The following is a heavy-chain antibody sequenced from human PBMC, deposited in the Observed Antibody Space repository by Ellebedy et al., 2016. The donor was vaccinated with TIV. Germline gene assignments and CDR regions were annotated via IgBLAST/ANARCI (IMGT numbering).Heavy chain of an antibody. CDR1: GFTISNNY. J-gene: IGHJ4*02. CDR3: ARAPTVTSVFDC. CDR2: LHSGGTT. Sequence: GESLKISXAASGFTISNNYMSWVRQAPGKGLEWVAILHSGGTTFYADSVKGRFTISRDSSKNTLYLQMNSLRVEGTAVYYCARAPTVTSVFDCWGQGTLVTVSS. D-gene: IGHD4-17*01. V-gene: IGHV3-53*01.